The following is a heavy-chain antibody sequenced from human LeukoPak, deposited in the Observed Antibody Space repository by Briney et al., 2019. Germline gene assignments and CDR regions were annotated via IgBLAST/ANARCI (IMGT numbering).Heavy chain of an antibody. Sequence: SETLSLTCTVSGGSISSDNYYWGWIRQPPGKGLEFIGSIYYSGSTYYNPSLKSRVTISVDTSKNQFSLKLSSVTAADTAVHYCARDIPYYDILTGYYKSRYMDVWGKGTTVTVSS. V-gene: IGHV4-39*07. CDR1: GGSISSDNYY. D-gene: IGHD3-9*01. J-gene: IGHJ6*03. CDR2: IYYSGST. CDR3: ARDIPYYDILTGYYKSRYMDV.